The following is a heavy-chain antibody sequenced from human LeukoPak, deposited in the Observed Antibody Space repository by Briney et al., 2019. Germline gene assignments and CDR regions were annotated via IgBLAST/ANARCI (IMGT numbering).Heavy chain of an antibody. V-gene: IGHV3-21*01. CDR2: ISNSGTYV. CDR3: ARSAPSYDLLTGYHYFFDY. J-gene: IGHJ4*02. D-gene: IGHD3-9*01. Sequence: GGSLRLSCAASGFTFSTHSMNWVRQAPGRGLEWVSSISNSGTYVYYADSVAGRFAISRDNAKNSLFLQMNSLRAEDTAVYYCARSAPSYDLLTGYHYFFDYWGQGTLVTVSS. CDR1: GFTFSTHS.